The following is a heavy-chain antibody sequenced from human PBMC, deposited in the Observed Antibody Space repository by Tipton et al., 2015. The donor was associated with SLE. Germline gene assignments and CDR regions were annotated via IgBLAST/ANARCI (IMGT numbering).Heavy chain of an antibody. CDR2: IYSGGST. CDR3: ARVTWSYSMDV. CDR1: GFTVSSNY. J-gene: IGHJ6*03. V-gene: IGHV3-53*01. Sequence: AVSGFTVSSNYMSWVRQAPGKGLEWVSVIYSGGSTYYADSVKGRFTISRDNSKNTLYLQMNSLRAEDTAVYYCARVTWSYSMDVWGKGTTVTVSS. D-gene: IGHD3-16*01.